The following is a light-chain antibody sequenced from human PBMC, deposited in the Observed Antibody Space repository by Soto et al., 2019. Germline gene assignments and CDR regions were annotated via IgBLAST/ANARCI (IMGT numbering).Light chain of an antibody. J-gene: IGKJ2*01. V-gene: IGKV2-28*01. CDR3: MEALQVPHT. CDR2: LGS. CDR1: QSLLYSNGYNY. Sequence: DIVMTQSPLSLPVTPGEPASISCRSSQSLLYSNGYNYLDWYLQKPGQPPQLLSYLGSNRASGVPDRFSGSVSGTDFTMKISRGEAEDVGVYYCMEALQVPHTFGQGTKLESK.